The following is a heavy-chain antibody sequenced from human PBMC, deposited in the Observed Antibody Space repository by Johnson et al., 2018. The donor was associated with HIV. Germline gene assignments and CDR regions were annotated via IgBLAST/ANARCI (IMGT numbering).Heavy chain of an antibody. Sequence: VQLVESGGGLVQPGRSLRLSCTASGFTFDDYAMHWVRLAPGKGLEWVSGISWNSGSIAYADSVKGRFTTSRDNTKNSLYLQVKSLRAEDTALYLCAKDNGIAGTSGDAVDIWGKGTMVTVSS. J-gene: IGHJ3*02. CDR2: ISWNSGSI. CDR3: AKDNGIAGTSGDAVDI. V-gene: IGHV3-9*01. D-gene: IGHD6-13*01. CDR1: GFTFDDYA.